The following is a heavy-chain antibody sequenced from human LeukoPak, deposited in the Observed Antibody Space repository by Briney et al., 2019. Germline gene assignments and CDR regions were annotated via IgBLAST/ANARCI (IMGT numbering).Heavy chain of an antibody. V-gene: IGHV4-59*08. CDR1: GGSISSYY. CDR3: ARIAVAGGVAEYFQH. Sequence: SETLSLTCTVSGGSISSYYWSWIRQPPGKGLVWIGYIYYSGSTNYNPSLKSRVTISVDTSKNQFSLKLSSVTAADTAVYYCARIAVAGGVAEYFQHWGQGTLVTVSS. J-gene: IGHJ1*01. D-gene: IGHD6-19*01. CDR2: IYYSGST.